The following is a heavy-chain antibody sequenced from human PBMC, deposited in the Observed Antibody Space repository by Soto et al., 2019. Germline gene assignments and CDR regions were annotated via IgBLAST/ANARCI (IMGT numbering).Heavy chain of an antibody. CDR2: ISAYNGNT. CDR3: ARDGIVVVPAATNYYYYGMDV. D-gene: IGHD2-2*01. V-gene: IGHV1-18*04. Sequence: QVQLVQSGAEVKKPGASVKVSCKASGYTFTSYGISWVRQAPGQGLEWMGWISAYNGNTNYAQKLQGRVTMPTDTATSTAYRELRSRRSDDTAVYYCARDGIVVVPAATNYYYYGMDVGGQGTTVTVSS. J-gene: IGHJ6*02. CDR1: GYTFTSYG.